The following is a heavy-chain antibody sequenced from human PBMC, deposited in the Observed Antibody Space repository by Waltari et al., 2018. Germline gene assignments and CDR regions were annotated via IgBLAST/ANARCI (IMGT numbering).Heavy chain of an antibody. D-gene: IGHD2-2*01. J-gene: IGHJ6*02. V-gene: IGHV1-69*01. CDR2: IIPVFGTA. Sequence: QVRLVESGAEVKKPGSSVKVSCKAFGGSCRSDSINWVRPAPGQGLEWMGGIIPVFGTANYAQKFQDRLAITADESTSTAYMELSSLRSEDTAAYYCTTSSYCGTTTCYQYYGMDVWGQGTTVTVSS. CDR3: TTSSYCGTTTCYQYYGMDV. CDR1: GGSCRSDS.